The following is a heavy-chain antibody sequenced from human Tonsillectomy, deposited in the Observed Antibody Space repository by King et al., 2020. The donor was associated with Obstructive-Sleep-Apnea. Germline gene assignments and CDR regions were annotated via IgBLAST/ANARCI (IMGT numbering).Heavy chain of an antibody. CDR3: WAYRVSGSTFSDF. J-gene: IGHJ4*02. D-gene: IGHD3-10*01. V-gene: IGHV3-74*01. Sequence: VQLVESGGGLVQPGGSMRLSCAASGFAFSTYEFHWVRQTPGEGLEWLSVLSSDGSYTAYEDSVKGRLIISRDNAKSTLFLQMNSLRAEDTAVYYCWAYRVSGSTFSDFWGQGILVTVSS. CDR2: LSSDGSYT. CDR1: GFAFSTYE.